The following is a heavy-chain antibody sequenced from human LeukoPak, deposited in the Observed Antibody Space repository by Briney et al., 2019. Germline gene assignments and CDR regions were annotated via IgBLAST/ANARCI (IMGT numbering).Heavy chain of an antibody. Sequence: ASVKVSCKPSGYTFTGYSMHWVRQAPGQGLERMGWINPNSGGTNYAQKFQGRVTMTRDTSISTAYMELSRLRSDDTAVYYCARDWSYYDTSGYYNRVLDYWGQGTLVTVSS. V-gene: IGHV1-2*02. CDR1: GYTFTGYS. J-gene: IGHJ4*02. CDR2: INPNSGGT. CDR3: ARDWSYYDTSGYYNRVLDY. D-gene: IGHD3-22*01.